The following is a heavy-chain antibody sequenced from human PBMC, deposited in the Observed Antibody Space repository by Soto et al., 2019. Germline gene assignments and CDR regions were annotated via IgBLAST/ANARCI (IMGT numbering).Heavy chain of an antibody. D-gene: IGHD2-8*01. Sequence: SETLSLTCTVSGGSLSSYYWSWIRQPPGKGLEWIGYIYYSGSTNYNPSLKSRVTISVDTSKNQFSLKLSSVTAADTAVYYCARTLGYCTNGVCYAAGPFDYWGQGTLVTVSS. CDR2: IYYSGST. CDR1: GGSLSSYY. J-gene: IGHJ4*02. V-gene: IGHV4-59*08. CDR3: ARTLGYCTNGVCYAAGPFDY.